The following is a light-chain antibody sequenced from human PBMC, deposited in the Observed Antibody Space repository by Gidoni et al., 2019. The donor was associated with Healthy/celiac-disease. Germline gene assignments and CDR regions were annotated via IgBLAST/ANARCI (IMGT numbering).Light chain of an antibody. CDR1: QSIRSW. CDR2: RAS. CDR3: QQYNSYSQT. V-gene: IGKV1-5*03. J-gene: IGKJ2*01. Sequence: DIQMTQSPSTLSASVGDRVTITCRASQSIRSWLAWYQQKPGKAPKLLIYRASSLESGVPSRFSGSGSGTEFTLTISSLQPDDFATYYCQQYNSYSQTFXQXTKLXIK.